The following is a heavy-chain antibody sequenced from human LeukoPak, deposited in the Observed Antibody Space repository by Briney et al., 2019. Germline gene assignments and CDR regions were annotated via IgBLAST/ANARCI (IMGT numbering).Heavy chain of an antibody. CDR3: ARDSSSGWYNDY. CDR2: ISSSGSTI. CDR1: GFTFSSYE. V-gene: IGHV3-48*03. J-gene: IGHJ4*02. D-gene: IGHD6-19*01. Sequence: GGSLRLSCAASGFTFSSYEMNWVRQAPGKGLEWVSYISSSGSTIYYADSVKGRFTISRDNAKNSLYLQMNSLRAEDTAVYYCARDSSSGWYNDYWGQGTLITVSS.